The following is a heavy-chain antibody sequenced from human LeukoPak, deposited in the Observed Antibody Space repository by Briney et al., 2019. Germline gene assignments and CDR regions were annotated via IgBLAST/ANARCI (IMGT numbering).Heavy chain of an antibody. V-gene: IGHV4-59*08. J-gene: IGHJ4*02. CDR2: IYYSGST. CDR3: ARLVYGSGSSYFDY. CDR1: GGSIGSYY. Sequence: SETLSLTCTVSGGSIGSYYWSWIRQPPGKGLEWIGYIYYSGSTNYNPSLKSRVTISVDTSKNQFSLKLSSVTAADTAVYYCARLVYGSGSSYFDYWGQGTLVTVSS. D-gene: IGHD3-10*01.